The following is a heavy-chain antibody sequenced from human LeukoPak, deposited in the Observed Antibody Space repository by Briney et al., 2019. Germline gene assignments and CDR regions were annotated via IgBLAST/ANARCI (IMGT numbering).Heavy chain of an antibody. D-gene: IGHD3-16*01. CDR1: GGTFSSYA. J-gene: IGHJ6*02. CDR3: ARFRRGQRYYYYGMDV. Sequence: SVTVSCTASGGTFSSYAISWVRQAPGQGLEWMGRIIPILGIANYAQKFQGRVTITADKSTSTAYMELSSLRSEDTAVYYCARFRRGQRYYYYGMDVWGQGTTVTVSS. CDR2: IIPILGIA. V-gene: IGHV1-69*04.